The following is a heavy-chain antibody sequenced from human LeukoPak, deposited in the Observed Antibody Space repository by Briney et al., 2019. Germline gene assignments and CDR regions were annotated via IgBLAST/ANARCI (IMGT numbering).Heavy chain of an antibody. V-gene: IGHV3-23*01. CDR3: AKVSYYDSSGYSDY. CDR2: ISGSGGST. J-gene: IGHJ4*02. D-gene: IGHD3-22*01. Sequence: GGSLRLSWAASGFTFSSYAMSWVRQAPGKGLEWVSAISGSGGSTYYADSVKGRFTISRDNSKNTLYLQMNSLRAEDTAVYYCAKVSYYDSSGYSDYWGQGTLVTVSS. CDR1: GFTFSSYA.